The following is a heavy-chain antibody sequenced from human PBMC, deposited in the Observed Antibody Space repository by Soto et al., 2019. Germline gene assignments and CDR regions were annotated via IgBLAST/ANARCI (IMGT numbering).Heavy chain of an antibody. CDR2: IYYSGST. Sequence: SETLSLTCTVSGGSISSSSYYWGWIRQPPWKGLEWIGSIYYSGSTYYNPSLKSRVTISVDTSKNQFSLKLSSVTAADTAVYYCANYGDYVGYWGQGTLVTVSS. J-gene: IGHJ4*02. V-gene: IGHV4-39*01. D-gene: IGHD4-17*01. CDR3: ANYGDYVGY. CDR1: GGSISSSSYY.